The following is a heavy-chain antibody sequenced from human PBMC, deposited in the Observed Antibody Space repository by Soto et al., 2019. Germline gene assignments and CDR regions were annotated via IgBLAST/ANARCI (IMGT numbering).Heavy chain of an antibody. CDR3: ARSSGWYCFDY. D-gene: IGHD6-19*01. J-gene: IGHJ4*02. CDR1: GLTDSRNY. V-gene: IGHV3-66*01. Sequence: EVQLVESGGALVQPGGTLRLSCAASGLTDSRNYMSWVRQAPGKGLEWVSVIYTGDSTYYADSVKGRFTISRDTSKNTLYLELNSLSGEDTAMYYCARSSGWYCFDYWGQGTLVTVSS. CDR2: IYTGDST.